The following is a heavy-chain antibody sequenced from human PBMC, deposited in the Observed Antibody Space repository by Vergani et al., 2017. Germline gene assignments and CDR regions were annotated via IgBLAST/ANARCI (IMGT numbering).Heavy chain of an antibody. CDR1: GGSISSGGYY. J-gene: IGHJ4*02. CDR2: IYYSGST. Sequence: QVQLQESGPGLVKPSQTLSLTCTVSGGSISSGGYYWSWIRQHPGKGLEWIGYIYYSGSTYYNPSLKSRVTISIDTSKNQFSLKLSSVTAADTAVYYCARAXYDFWSGYSFYFDYWGQGILVTVSS. CDR3: ARAXYDFWSGYSFYFDY. V-gene: IGHV4-31*03. D-gene: IGHD3-3*01.